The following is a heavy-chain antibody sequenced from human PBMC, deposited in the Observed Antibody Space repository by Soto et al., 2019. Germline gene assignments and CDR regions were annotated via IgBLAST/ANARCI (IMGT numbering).Heavy chain of an antibody. V-gene: IGHV4-59*01. CDR1: GGSISSYY. CDR3: ARGLPWGYYYMDV. CDR2: IYYSGST. D-gene: IGHD7-27*01. J-gene: IGHJ6*03. Sequence: QVQLQESGPGLVKPSETLSLTCTVSGGSISSYYWSWIRQPPGKGLEWIGYIYYSGSTNYNPSLKSRVTISVDTSKNQFSLKLSSVTAADTAVYYCARGLPWGYYYMDVWGKGTTVTVSS.